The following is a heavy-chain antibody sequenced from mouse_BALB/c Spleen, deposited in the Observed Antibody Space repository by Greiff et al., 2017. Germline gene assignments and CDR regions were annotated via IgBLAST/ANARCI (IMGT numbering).Heavy chain of an antibody. Sequence: EVQLQQSGTVLARPGASVKMSCKASGYSFTSYWMYWVKQRPGQGLEWIGAIYPGNGDTSYNQKFKGKAKLTAVTSASTIYMELSRLTNEDSAVYYCTRGDYGSGYAMDYWGQGTSVTVSS. V-gene: IGHV1-5*01. D-gene: IGHD1-1*01. CDR2: IYPGNGDT. CDR3: TRGDYGSGYAMDY. J-gene: IGHJ4*01. CDR1: GYSFTSYW.